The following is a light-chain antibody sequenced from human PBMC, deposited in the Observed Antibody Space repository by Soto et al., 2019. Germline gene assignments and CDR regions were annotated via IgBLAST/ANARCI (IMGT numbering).Light chain of an antibody. Sequence: QSALTQPASVSGSPGQSITISCTGTSSDIGGYMYVSWYQHHPGKAPKLMIYDVNNRPSGVSNRFSGSKSGNTASLTISGLQAEDEADYYRTSYTSSGTPYVFGTGTKVTVL. J-gene: IGLJ1*01. CDR1: SSDIGGYMY. V-gene: IGLV2-14*03. CDR3: TSYTSSGTPYV. CDR2: DVN.